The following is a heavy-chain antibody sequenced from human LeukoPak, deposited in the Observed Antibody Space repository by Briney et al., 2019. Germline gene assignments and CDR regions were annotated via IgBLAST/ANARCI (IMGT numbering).Heavy chain of an antibody. CDR1: GGSISSSSYY. J-gene: IGHJ3*02. Sequence: PSETLSLTCTVSGGSISSSSYYWGWIRQPPGKGLEWIGSIYYSGSTYYNPSLKSRVTISVDTSKNQLSLKLSSVTAADTAVYYCAREIGSLIAVAGRGAFDIWGQGTMVTVSS. CDR2: IYYSGST. V-gene: IGHV4-39*02. CDR3: AREIGSLIAVAGRGAFDI. D-gene: IGHD6-19*01.